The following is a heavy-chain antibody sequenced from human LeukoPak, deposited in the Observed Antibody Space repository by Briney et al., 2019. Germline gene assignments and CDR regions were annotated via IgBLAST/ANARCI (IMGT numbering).Heavy chain of an antibody. CDR3: ARQGGYSYGPFDY. V-gene: IGHV4-39*01. CDR1: GGSISSSSYY. J-gene: IGHJ4*02. Sequence: PSETLSLTCTVSGGSISSSSYYWGWIRQPPGKGLEWIGSIYYSGSTYYNPFLKSRVTISVDTSKNQFSLKLSSVTAADTAVYYCARQGGYSYGPFDYWGQGTLVTVSS. CDR2: IYYSGST. D-gene: IGHD5-18*01.